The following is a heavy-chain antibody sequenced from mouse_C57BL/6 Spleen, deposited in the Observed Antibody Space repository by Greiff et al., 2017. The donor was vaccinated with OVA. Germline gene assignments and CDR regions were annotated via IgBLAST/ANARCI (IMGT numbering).Heavy chain of an antibody. CDR3: ARFGSYYVDY. CDR1: GYTFTDYY. V-gene: IGHV1-26*01. J-gene: IGHJ2*01. D-gene: IGHD1-1*02. CDR2: INPNNGGT. Sequence: EVQLQQSGPELVKPGASVKISCKASGYTFTDYYMNWVKQSHGKSLEWIGDINPNNGGTSYNQKFKGKATLTVDKSSSTAYMELRSLTSEDSAVYYCARFGSYYVDYWGQGTTRTVSS.